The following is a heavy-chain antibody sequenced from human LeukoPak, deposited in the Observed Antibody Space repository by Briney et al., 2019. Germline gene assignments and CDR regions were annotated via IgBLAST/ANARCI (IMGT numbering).Heavy chain of an antibody. D-gene: IGHD6-6*01. CDR3: ARDLSIRSSSGGY. Sequence: GASVKVSCKASGYTVTSYGISWVRRAPGQGLEWMGWISAYNGNTNYSQKLQGRVTMTTDTSTSTAYMELRSLRSDDTAVYYCARDLSIRSSSGGYWGQGTLVTVSS. J-gene: IGHJ4*02. V-gene: IGHV1-18*01. CDR1: GYTVTSYG. CDR2: ISAYNGNT.